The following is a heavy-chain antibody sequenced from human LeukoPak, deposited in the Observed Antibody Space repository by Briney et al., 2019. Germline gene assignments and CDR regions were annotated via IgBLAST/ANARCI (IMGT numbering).Heavy chain of an antibody. CDR3: ASLDSSGWYEDI. Sequence: GGSLRLSCAASGFTFSSAWMTWVRQAPGKGLEWVSYISSSSSTIYYADSVKGRFTISRDNAKSSLYLQMNSLRDEDTAVYYCASLDSSGWYEDIWGQGTMVTVSS. J-gene: IGHJ3*02. CDR2: ISSSSSTI. D-gene: IGHD6-19*01. V-gene: IGHV3-48*02. CDR1: GFTFSSAW.